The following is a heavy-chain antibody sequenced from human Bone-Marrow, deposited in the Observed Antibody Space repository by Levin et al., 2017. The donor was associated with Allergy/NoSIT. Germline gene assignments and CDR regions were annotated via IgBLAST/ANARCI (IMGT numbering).Heavy chain of an antibody. D-gene: IGHD6-13*01. CDR2: IHHSGST. Sequence: SQTLSLTCAVSGYSISSGYYWGWIRQPPGKGLEWIGSIHHSGSTYYNPSLKSRVTISVDTSKNQFSLKLSSVTAADTAVYYCARDSASWYGNWFDPWGQGTLVTVSS. V-gene: IGHV4-38-2*02. CDR3: ARDSASWYGNWFDP. J-gene: IGHJ5*02. CDR1: GYSISSGYY.